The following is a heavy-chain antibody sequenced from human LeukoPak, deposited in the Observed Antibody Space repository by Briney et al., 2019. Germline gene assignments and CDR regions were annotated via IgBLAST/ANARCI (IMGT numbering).Heavy chain of an antibody. Sequence: PGGSLRLSCAASGFTFSSYSMNWVRQAPGKGLEWVSYISSSSSTIYYADSVKGRFTISRDSAKNSLYLQMNSLRAEDTAVYYCARGAWGSSTSSPIDYWGQGTLVTVSS. V-gene: IGHV3-48*01. CDR2: ISSSSSTI. CDR1: GFTFSSYS. CDR3: ARGAWGSSTSSPIDY. D-gene: IGHD2-2*01. J-gene: IGHJ4*02.